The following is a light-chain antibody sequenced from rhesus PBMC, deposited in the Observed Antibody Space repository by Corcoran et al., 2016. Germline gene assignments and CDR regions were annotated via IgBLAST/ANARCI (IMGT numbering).Light chain of an antibody. CDR2: EVS. CDR3: MQGIQLPLT. J-gene: IGKJ4*01. Sequence: DIVMTQTPLSLPVTPGEPASISCRSSQSLLHSGGKTCLYWYLQKPGQSPQLLIYEVSNRASGVPDRVSGRGSGTDFTLKVGRVEAEDVGVYYCMQGIQLPLTFGGGTKVEIK. CDR1: QSLLHSGGKTC. V-gene: IGKV2-90*01.